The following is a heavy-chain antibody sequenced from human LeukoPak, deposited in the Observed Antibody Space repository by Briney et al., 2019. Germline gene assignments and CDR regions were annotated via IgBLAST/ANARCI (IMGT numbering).Heavy chain of an antibody. J-gene: IGHJ4*02. V-gene: IGHV4-59*01. CDR1: GGSISSYY. CDR2: IYYSGST. D-gene: IGHD3-10*01. CDR3: ARVTDERITMVRGVGFDY. Sequence: SETLSLTCTVSGGSISSYYWSWIRQPPGKGLEWIGYIYYSGSTNYNPSLKSRVTISVDTSKNQFSLKLSSVTAADTAVYYCARVTDERITMVRGVGFDYWGQGTLVTVSS.